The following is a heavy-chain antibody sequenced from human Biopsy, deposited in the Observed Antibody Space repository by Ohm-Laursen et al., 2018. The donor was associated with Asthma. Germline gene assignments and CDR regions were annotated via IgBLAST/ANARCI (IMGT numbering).Heavy chain of an antibody. J-gene: IGHJ4*02. D-gene: IGHD3/OR15-3a*01. CDR3: ARVPAGFWTGYLASPDH. CDR1: GFAVSRDH. Sequence: SLRLSCAASGFAVSRDHMFWVRQAPGKGLEWVSVIYSGGTSHTADSVRGRFTISRDDATNSLYLQMNSLRFGDTAVYYCARVPAGFWTGYLASPDHWGQGTLVAVSS. V-gene: IGHV3-66*01. CDR2: IYSGGTS.